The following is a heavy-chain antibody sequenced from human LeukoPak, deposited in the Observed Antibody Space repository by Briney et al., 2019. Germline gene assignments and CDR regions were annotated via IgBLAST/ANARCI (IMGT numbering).Heavy chain of an antibody. CDR2: IYYSGNT. CDR1: GDSVSSFY. D-gene: IGHD3-10*01. CDR3: ARTDYHGAGSFYDNWFDP. Sequence: SETLSLTCTVSGDSVSSFYWSWIRQPPGKGLEWIGYIYYSGNTNYNPSLKSRVTISVDTSENQFSLRLSSVTAADTAVYYCARTDYHGAGSFYDNWFDPWGQGTLVTVSS. V-gene: IGHV4-59*02. J-gene: IGHJ5*02.